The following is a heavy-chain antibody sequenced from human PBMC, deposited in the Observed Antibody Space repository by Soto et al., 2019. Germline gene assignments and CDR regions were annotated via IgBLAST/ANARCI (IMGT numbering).Heavy chain of an antibody. CDR1: GFTFSTYG. J-gene: IGHJ4*02. V-gene: IGHV3-30*18. CDR3: AKGAVTTSLYYFDY. D-gene: IGHD4-17*01. Sequence: QVQLVESGGGVVQPGRSLRLSCAASGFTFSTYGVHWVRQAPGKGLEWVAVISSDGSEKYYAGSVKGRVSISRDNSKSTLYLQMDSLRAEDTAVYYCAKGAVTTSLYYFDYWGQGPLVTVSS. CDR2: ISSDGSEK.